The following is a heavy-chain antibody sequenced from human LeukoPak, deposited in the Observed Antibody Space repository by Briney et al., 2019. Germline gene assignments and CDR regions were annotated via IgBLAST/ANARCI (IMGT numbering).Heavy chain of an antibody. CDR1: GGSISSSNW. CDR2: IYHSGST. J-gene: IGHJ4*02. D-gene: IGHD5-24*01. Sequence: SGTLSLTCAVSGGSISSSNWWSWVRQPPGKGLEWIGEIYHSGSTNYNPSLKSRVTISVETSKNQFSLNLSSVTAADTAVYYCASEMAETEGDYFDYWGQGTLVTVSS. V-gene: IGHV4-4*02. CDR3: ASEMAETEGDYFDY.